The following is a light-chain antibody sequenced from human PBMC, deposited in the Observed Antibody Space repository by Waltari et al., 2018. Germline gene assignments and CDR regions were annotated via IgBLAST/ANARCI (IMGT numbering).Light chain of an antibody. CDR2: DVD. CDR3: CSYAGRYTSV. J-gene: IGLJ2*01. CDR1: NSDVGAYNY. Sequence: QSALTQPRSVSGSPGQSLTLSCTGTNSDVGAYNYVSWYHQRPGKAPKLVLYDVDKRPSGVPDRFSGSKAGNTASLTISGLQADDEADYYCCSYAGRYTSVFGGGTKVTVL. V-gene: IGLV2-11*01.